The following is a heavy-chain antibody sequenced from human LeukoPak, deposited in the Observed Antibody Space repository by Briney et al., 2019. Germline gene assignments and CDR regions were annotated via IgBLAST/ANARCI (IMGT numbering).Heavy chain of an antibody. CDR2: IYYSGST. J-gene: IGHJ4*02. Sequence: SETLSLTCTVSGGSISSSSYYWGWIRQPPGKGLEWIGSIYYSGSTYYNPSLKSRVTISVDTSKNQFSLKLSSVTAADTAVYYCARRISQYPWELLDYWGQGTLVTVSS. V-gene: IGHV4-39*01. CDR1: GGSISSSSYY. CDR3: ARRISQYPWELLDY. D-gene: IGHD1-26*01.